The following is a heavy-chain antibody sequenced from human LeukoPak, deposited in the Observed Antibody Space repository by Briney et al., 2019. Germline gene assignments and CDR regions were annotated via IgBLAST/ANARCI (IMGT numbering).Heavy chain of an antibody. Sequence: ASVKVSCKASGYTFASFGITWVRQAPGQGLEWMGWINPNSGGTNYAQKFQGRVTMTRDTSISTAYMELSRLRSDDTAVYYCARRGSTDAFDIWGQGTMVTVSS. V-gene: IGHV1-2*02. CDR1: GYTFASFG. CDR2: INPNSGGT. CDR3: ARRGSTDAFDI. J-gene: IGHJ3*02.